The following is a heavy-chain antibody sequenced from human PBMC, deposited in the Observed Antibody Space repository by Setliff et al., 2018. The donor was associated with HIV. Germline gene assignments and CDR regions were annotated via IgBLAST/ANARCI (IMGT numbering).Heavy chain of an antibody. Sequence: GGSLRLSCAASGFSFSNAWMSWVRQAPGKGLEWVSSLLISPFIYYADSVEGRFTISRDNAKNSLYLEMNSLTTDDTAIYYCSKGPLNTYGWDYWGQGTLVTVS. J-gene: IGHJ4*02. CDR2: LLISPFI. CDR3: SKGPLNTYGWDY. CDR1: GFSFSNAW. D-gene: IGHD3-10*01. V-gene: IGHV3-21*01.